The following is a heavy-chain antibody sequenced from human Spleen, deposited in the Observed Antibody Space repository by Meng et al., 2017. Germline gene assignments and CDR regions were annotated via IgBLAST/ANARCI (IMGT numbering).Heavy chain of an antibody. Sequence: QVRLQESGPGLVRPSETLSLTCTVSGGSVSNAIYFWSWIRQPPGKGLECIGYIYYSGTTNYKPSLKRRITISVDTAKNQFSLKLNSVTAADTAVYYCARGRGRGSPNWFDAWGHGTLVTVSS. D-gene: IGHD3-10*01. CDR3: ARGRGRGSPNWFDA. CDR2: IYYSGTT. J-gene: IGHJ5*01. V-gene: IGHV4-31*03. CDR1: GGSVSNAIYF.